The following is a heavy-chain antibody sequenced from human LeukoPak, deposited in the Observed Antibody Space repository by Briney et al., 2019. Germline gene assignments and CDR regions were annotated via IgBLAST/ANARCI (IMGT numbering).Heavy chain of an antibody. CDR1: GYTFTGYY. V-gene: IGHV1-69*02. CDR3: ASGSRIRYFAWPHTTGDY. CDR2: IIPHLAIA. D-gene: IGHD3-9*01. J-gene: IGHJ4*02. Sequence: SVKVSCKASGYTFTGYYMHWVRQAPGQGLEWMGRIIPHLAIADYAQKFQGRVTITADKSTSTAYMEVSSLRSEDTAVYYCASGSRIRYFAWPHTTGDYWGQGTLVAVSS.